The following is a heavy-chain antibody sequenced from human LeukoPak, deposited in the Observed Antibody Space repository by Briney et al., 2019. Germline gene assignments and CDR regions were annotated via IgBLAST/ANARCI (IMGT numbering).Heavy chain of an antibody. J-gene: IGHJ4*02. V-gene: IGHV3-11*01. CDR3: AKSDCETIGCKRLHY. Sequence: GGSLRLSCAASGSTFSDYYMSWILQAPGKGLEWVSYISSSGSTIYYADSVKGRLTISRDNSKNTLYLQMNSLRAEDTALFYCAKSDCETIGCKRLHYWGQGTLVTVSS. CDR2: ISSSGSTI. CDR1: GSTFSDYY. D-gene: IGHD2-21*02.